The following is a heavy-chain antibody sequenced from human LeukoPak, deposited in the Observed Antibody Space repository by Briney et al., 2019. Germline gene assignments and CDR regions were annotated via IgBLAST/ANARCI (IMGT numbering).Heavy chain of an antibody. J-gene: IGHJ4*02. D-gene: IGHD4-17*01. CDR1: GGTFSSYA. CDR2: IIPMFDTA. CDR3: ARGGYGRGDY. Sequence: SVKVSCKASGGTFSSYAISWVRQAPGQGLEWMGRIIPMFDTADSAQKFQGRVTITADKSTRTSYMELSGLRSEDTAVYYCARGGYGRGDYWGQGTLVTVSS. V-gene: IGHV1-69*06.